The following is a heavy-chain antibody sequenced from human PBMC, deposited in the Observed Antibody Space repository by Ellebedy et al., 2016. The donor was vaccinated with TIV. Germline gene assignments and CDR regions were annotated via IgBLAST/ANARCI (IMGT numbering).Heavy chain of an antibody. CDR2: MKHDGSES. Sequence: GGSLRLXXAASGFTFSSYWMSWVRQAPGKGLEWVTSMKHDGSESYYVDSVKGRFTISRDNAKNSLYLQMNSLRAEDTAVYYCARASSGAYVFHFDYWGQGTLVTASS. CDR1: GFTFSSYW. CDR3: ARASSGAYVFHFDY. V-gene: IGHV3-7*01. D-gene: IGHD6-19*01. J-gene: IGHJ4*02.